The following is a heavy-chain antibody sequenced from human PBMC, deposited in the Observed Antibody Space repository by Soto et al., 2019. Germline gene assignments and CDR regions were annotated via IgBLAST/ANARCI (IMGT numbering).Heavy chain of an antibody. J-gene: IGHJ4*02. CDR3: AKSPRGEMATD. CDR2: INTYNGRT. CDR1: GYTFINYH. Sequence: QVQLVQSGGEVKKPGASVTVSCKASGYTFINYHITWVRQAPGQGLEWMAWINTYNGRTDYAQRFQGRVTITRDTSTRTAYMELRNLGSDDTAVYFCAKSPRGEMATDWGQGTLVTVSS. D-gene: IGHD5-12*01. V-gene: IGHV1-18*01.